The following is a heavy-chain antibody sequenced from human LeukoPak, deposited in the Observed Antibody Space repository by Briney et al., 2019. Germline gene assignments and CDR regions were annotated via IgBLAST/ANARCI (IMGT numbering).Heavy chain of an antibody. CDR2: IYYSGTT. V-gene: IGHV4-28*01. Sequence: PSETLSLTCAVSIYSISSTHWWGWIRQPPGKGLEWIGNIYYSGTTYYNPSLKSRVTMSVDTSKNQFSLKLSSVTAADTAVYYCARHDYYDSSGYLYYFDYWGQGTLVTVSS. D-gene: IGHD3-22*01. CDR3: ARHDYYDSSGYLYYFDY. J-gene: IGHJ4*02. CDR1: IYSISSTHW.